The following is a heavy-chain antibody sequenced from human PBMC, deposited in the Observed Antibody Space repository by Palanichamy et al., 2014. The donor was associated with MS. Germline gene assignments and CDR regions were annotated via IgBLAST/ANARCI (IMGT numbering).Heavy chain of an antibody. CDR1: GFTFSSYG. Sequence: QVQLVESGGGVVQPGRSLRLSCAASGFTFSSYGMHWVRQAPGKGLEWVAVIWYDGSSKYYADSVKGRFTISRDNSKNTLYLQMNSLRAEDTAVYYCASSLKGSWLPGEYFQHWGQGTLVTVSS. CDR2: IWYDGSSK. J-gene: IGHJ1*01. D-gene: IGHD6-13*01. CDR3: ASSLKGSWLPGEYFQH. V-gene: IGHV3-33*01.